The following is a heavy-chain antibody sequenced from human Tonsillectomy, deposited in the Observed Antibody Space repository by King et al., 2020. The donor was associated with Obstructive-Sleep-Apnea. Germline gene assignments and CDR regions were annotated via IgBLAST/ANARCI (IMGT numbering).Heavy chain of an antibody. J-gene: IGHJ3*02. CDR3: ARDLIAGEGSQYAFDI. Sequence: VQLVESGGGLVKPGGSLGLSCAASGFTFTTYSMSWVRQAPGKGLEWVSSISSSSSYIYYADSLKGRFTVSRDNAKNSLYLQMNSLRAEDTAAYYCARDLIAGEGSQYAFDIWGQGTMVTVSS. CDR1: GFTFTTYS. V-gene: IGHV3-21*01. D-gene: IGHD1-20*01. CDR2: ISSSSSYI.